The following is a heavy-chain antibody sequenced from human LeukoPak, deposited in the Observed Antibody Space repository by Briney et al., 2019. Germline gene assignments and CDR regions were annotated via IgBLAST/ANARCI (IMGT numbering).Heavy chain of an antibody. CDR3: ARGLTRPGWFDP. D-gene: IGHD3-10*01. V-gene: IGHV1-8*01. J-gene: IGHJ5*02. Sequence: GASVKVSCKASGYTFTSYDINWVRQATGQGLEWMGWMNPNSGNTGYAQKFQGRVTMTRNTSISTAYMELSSLRSEDTAVYYCARGLTRPGWFDPWGQGTLVTVSS. CDR1: GYTFTSYD. CDR2: MNPNSGNT.